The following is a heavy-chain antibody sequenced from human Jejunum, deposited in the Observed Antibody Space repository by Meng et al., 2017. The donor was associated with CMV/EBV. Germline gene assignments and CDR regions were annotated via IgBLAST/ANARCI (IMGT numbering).Heavy chain of an antibody. CDR3: ARVEVGITSGDY. CDR1: GYTFTYYG. J-gene: IGHJ4*02. Sequence: AQLVQSGGEVKKPGASLKVSCKASGYTFTYYGITWVRKAPRQGLGWRGWINAYNGDTNDAQTLQGRVTMTTDTSTSTAYMELRSLRSDDTAVYYCARVEVGITSGDYWGQGTLVTVSS. D-gene: IGHD1-26*01. CDR2: INAYNGDT. V-gene: IGHV1-18*01.